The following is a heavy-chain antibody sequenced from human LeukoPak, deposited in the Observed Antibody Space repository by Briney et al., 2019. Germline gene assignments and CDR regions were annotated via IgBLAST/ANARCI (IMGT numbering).Heavy chain of an antibody. CDR2: MYYSGST. J-gene: IGHJ4*02. CDR3: ARGGLTFDY. Sequence: SETLSLTCTVSGDSISSNSNNWGWIRQPPGKGLEWIGSMYYSGSTYYNPSLTSRVTLSVDTSKNQFSLKLSSVTAADTAVYYCARGGLTFDYWGQGTLVTVSA. V-gene: IGHV4-39*07. D-gene: IGHD1-26*01. CDR1: GDSISSNSNN.